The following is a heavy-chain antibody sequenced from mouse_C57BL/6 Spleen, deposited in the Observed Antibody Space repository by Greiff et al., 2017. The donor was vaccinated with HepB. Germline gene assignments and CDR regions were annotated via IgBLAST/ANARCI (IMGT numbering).Heavy chain of an antibody. Sequence: VQLQQSGAELVRPGASVKLSCTASGFNIKVYYMHWVKQRPEQGLEWIGRIDPEDGDTEYAPKFQGKATMTADTSSNTAYLQLSSLTSEDTAVYYCTRLYYYGSSPWYFDVWGTGTTVTVSS. CDR2: IDPEDGDT. CDR3: TRLYYYGSSPWYFDV. CDR1: GFNIKVYY. J-gene: IGHJ1*03. V-gene: IGHV14-1*01. D-gene: IGHD1-1*01.